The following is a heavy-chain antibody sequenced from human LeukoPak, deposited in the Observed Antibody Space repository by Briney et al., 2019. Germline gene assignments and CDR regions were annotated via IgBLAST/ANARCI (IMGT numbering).Heavy chain of an antibody. CDR2: INPSGGGT. CDR1: GYTFTSYY. CDR3: ARDMLAVPSNWFDP. J-gene: IGHJ5*02. D-gene: IGHD2-8*01. Sequence: GASVKASCKASGYTFTSYYIHWVRQAPGQGLEWMGVINPSGGGTSYAQKFQGRVTMTRDTSTSTVYMDLRSLRSEDTAVYFCARDMLAVPSNWFDPWGQGTLVTVSS. V-gene: IGHV1-46*01.